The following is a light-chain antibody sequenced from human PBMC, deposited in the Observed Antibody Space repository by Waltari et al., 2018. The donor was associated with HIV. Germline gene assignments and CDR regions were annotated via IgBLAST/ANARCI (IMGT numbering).Light chain of an antibody. CDR1: SSNIGRHA. V-gene: IGLV1-44*01. J-gene: IGLJ2*01. CDR3: AAWDDSLDGPV. CDR2: GNN. Sequence: QPVLTQPPSASGTPGQRVIISCSGSSSNIGRHAVSWYQHLPGATPTLLIFGNNHRSSGVPARFSGSKSATSASLAISGLRSVDEADYSCAAWDDSLDGPVFGGGTKLTVL.